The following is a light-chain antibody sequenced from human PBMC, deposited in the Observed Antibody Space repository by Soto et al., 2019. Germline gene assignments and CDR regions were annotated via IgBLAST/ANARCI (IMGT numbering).Light chain of an antibody. CDR1: KNDIGVYDF. CDR2: EVV. V-gene: IGLV2-8*01. Sequence: QSVLTQPPSASGSPGQSVTISCTGTKNDIGVYDFVSWYQHHPGKAPRLIIYEVVQRPSGVPDRFSGSKSGTSASLAITGLQAEDEADYYCQSYDSSLSEVFGTGTKVTVL. J-gene: IGLJ1*01. CDR3: QSYDSSLSEV.